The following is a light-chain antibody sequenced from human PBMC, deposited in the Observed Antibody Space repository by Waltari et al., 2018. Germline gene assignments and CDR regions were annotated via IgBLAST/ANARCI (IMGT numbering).Light chain of an antibody. Sequence: QSALTQPASVSGSPGQSITISCTGTSGDVGGCHVVPWYQRHPGKVPKLIIYEGSKRPSGISDRFSGSKSGNTASLTISGLQTEDEAEYYCYSYAGSSTWVFGGGTQLTVV. CDR1: SGDVGGCHV. CDR2: EGS. V-gene: IGLV2-23*01. J-gene: IGLJ3*02. CDR3: YSYAGSSTWV.